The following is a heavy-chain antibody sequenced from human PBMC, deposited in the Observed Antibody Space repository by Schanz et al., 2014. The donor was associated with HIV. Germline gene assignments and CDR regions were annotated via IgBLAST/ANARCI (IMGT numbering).Heavy chain of an antibody. D-gene: IGHD6-25*01. Sequence: VQLLESGGGLVQPGGSLRLSCAASGFTFSSYGMHWVRQSPGKGLQWIGEIDDAGNTNYEPSLKSRSTISVETSKRQCSLKMTAGSATNTVVHLCARSEVAFTGDDSLGLWSMVAAAGPLDFWGQGLLVTVSS. J-gene: IGHJ1*01. CDR1: GFTFSSYGM. V-gene: IGHV4-4*01. CDR3: ARSEVAFTGDDSLGLWSMVAAAGPLDF. CDR2: IDDAGNT.